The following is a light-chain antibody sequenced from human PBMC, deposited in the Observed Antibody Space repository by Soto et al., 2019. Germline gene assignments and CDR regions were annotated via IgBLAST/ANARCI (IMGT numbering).Light chain of an antibody. V-gene: IGKV3-20*01. Sequence: EIVLTQSPGTLSLSPGERATLSCRASQSVSSNFLAWYQQKPGQAPRLLIYDTSSRATGVPDRYSASGSGTDFTLTISRLEPEDFAVFFCQQYGTSEIIFGQGTRLEIK. CDR2: DTS. J-gene: IGKJ5*01. CDR3: QQYGTSEII. CDR1: QSVSSNF.